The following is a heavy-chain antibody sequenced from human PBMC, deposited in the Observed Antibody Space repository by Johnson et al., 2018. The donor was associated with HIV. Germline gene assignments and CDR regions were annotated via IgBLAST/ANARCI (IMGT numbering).Heavy chain of an antibody. V-gene: IGHV3-33*06. CDR2: IKCDGSEK. Sequence: QVQLVESGGGVVQPGRSLRLSCAASGFTFSSYGMHWVRQAPGKGLEWVADIKCDGSEKYYVDSVKGRLTISRDNAKNTLYLQMNNLRAEDTSVYYCAKDFGSSSWHAFDVWGQGTMVTVSS. D-gene: IGHD6-13*01. CDR3: AKDFGSSSWHAFDV. J-gene: IGHJ3*01. CDR1: GFTFSSYG.